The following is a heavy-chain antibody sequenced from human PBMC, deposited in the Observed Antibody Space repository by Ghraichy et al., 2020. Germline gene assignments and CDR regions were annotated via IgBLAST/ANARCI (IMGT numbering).Heavy chain of an antibody. CDR1: KFTFSSYE. Sequence: GGSLRLSCAASKFTFSSYEMNWVRQAPGKGLEWVSYISSSGSTKYYADSVKGRFTISRDNAKKPLYLQMNSLRAEDTAVYYCATSRDRSVSYYEFDYWGQGTLVTVSS. D-gene: IGHD1-26*01. CDR2: ISSSGSTK. J-gene: IGHJ4*02. V-gene: IGHV3-48*03. CDR3: ATSRDRSVSYYEFDY.